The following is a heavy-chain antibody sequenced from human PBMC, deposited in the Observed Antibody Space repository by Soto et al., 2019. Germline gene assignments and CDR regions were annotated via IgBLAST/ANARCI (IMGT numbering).Heavy chain of an antibody. J-gene: IGHJ3*02. V-gene: IGHV3-33*01. Sequence: QVQLVESGGCVVQPGRSLSLSCAASGFTFSSYGMHWVRQAPGKGLEWGAVIWYDGSNKYYADSVKGRFTISRDNSKNPLYRQMNSLRGEDTAVYYCARDSYDYIWGSYRLEDAFDIWGQGTMVTVSS. CDR2: IWYDGSNK. CDR1: GFTFSSYG. D-gene: IGHD3-16*02. CDR3: ARDSYDYIWGSYRLEDAFDI.